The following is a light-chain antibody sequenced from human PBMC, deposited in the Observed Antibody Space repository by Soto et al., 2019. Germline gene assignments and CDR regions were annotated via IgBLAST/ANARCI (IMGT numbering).Light chain of an antibody. CDR3: PQYGSSPYT. Sequence: EIVLTQSPATLSLSPGEGATLSCGASQSVSSSYLAWYQQKPGLAPRLLIYDASSRATGIPNRFSGIGSGTDFTLTIIELEPEGCAVYYCPQYGSSPYTFGPGTNLELK. J-gene: IGKJ2*01. CDR2: DAS. V-gene: IGKV3D-20*01. CDR1: QSVSSSY.